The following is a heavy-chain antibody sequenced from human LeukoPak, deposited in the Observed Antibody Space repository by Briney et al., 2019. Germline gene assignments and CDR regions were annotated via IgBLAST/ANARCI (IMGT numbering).Heavy chain of an antibody. CDR3: ARGRSSGWIDY. CDR2: ISAYNGNT. V-gene: IGHV1-18*01. D-gene: IGHD6-19*01. Sequence: ASLKVSCKTSGYTFTHYVISWVRQAPGQGLEWMGWISAYNGNTNYAQKLQGRVTMTTDTSTSTAYMELRSLRSDDTAVYYCARGRSSGWIDYWGQGTLVTVSS. J-gene: IGHJ4*02. CDR1: GYTFTHYV.